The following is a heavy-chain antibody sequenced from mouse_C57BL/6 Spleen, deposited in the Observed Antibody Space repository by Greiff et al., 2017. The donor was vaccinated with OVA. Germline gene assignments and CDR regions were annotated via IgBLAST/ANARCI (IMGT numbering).Heavy chain of an antibody. V-gene: IGHV1-22*01. CDR3: ARGVDGYAWFAY. CDR1: GYTFTDYN. J-gene: IGHJ3*01. CDR2: INPNNGGT. Sequence: EVQLQQSGPELVKPGASVKMSCKASGYTFTDYNMHWVKQSHGKSLEWIGYINPNNGGTSYNQKFKGKATLTVNKSSSTAYMELRSLTSEDSAVYYCARGVDGYAWFAYWGQGTLVTVSA. D-gene: IGHD2-3*01.